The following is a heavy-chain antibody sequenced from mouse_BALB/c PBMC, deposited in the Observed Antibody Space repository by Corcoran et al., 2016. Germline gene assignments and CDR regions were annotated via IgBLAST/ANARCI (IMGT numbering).Heavy chain of an antibody. D-gene: IGHD2-4*01. CDR3: ARYDYGAMDY. J-gene: IGHJ4*01. Sequence: EVQLQQSGAELVKPGASVKLSCTSSGFNIKDTYMHWVKQRPEQGLEWIGRIDPANGNTKYDPKFQGKATITADTSSNTAYLQLSSLTSEDTAVYYCARYDYGAMDYWGQGTSVTVSS. CDR1: GFNIKDTY. V-gene: IGHV14-3*02. CDR2: IDPANGNT.